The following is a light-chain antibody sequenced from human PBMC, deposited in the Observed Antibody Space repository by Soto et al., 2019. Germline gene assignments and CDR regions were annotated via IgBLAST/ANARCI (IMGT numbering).Light chain of an antibody. V-gene: IGKV3-20*01. CDR1: QSVSSNY. CDR3: QQYGSSPRT. CDR2: GAS. J-gene: IGKJ1*01. Sequence: EIVLTQSPGTLSVSPGDRGTLSCRASQSVSSNYLAWYQQKPGQSPRLLIYGASSRATGIPDRFSGSGSGTDFTLTISRLEPEDFAIIYCQQYGSSPRTFGQGTKVEVK.